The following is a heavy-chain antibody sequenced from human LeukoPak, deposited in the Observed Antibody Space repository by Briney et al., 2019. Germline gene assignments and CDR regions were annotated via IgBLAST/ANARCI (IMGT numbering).Heavy chain of an antibody. CDR2: ISYDGSNK. Sequence: GGSLRFSCAASGFTFSSYAMHWVRQAPGQGLKGVAIISYDGSNKYYADSVKGRFTISRDNSKNTLYLQMNSLRAEDTAVYYCARGPERTGVGTRYYYDMDVWGQGTTVTVSS. J-gene: IGHJ6*02. CDR1: GFTFSSYA. D-gene: IGHD2-8*01. V-gene: IGHV3-30-3*01. CDR3: ARGPERTGVGTRYYYDMDV.